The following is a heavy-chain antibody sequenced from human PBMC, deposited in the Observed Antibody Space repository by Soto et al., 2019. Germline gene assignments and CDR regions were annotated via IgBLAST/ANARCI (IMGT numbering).Heavy chain of an antibody. Sequence: GVSLRLSWAASGCTFSSYARSWVRQAPGKGLEWVSAISGSGGSTYYADSVKGRFTISRDNSKNTLYLQMNSLRAEDTAVYYCAKRIVGAVFDYWGQGTLVTVSS. D-gene: IGHD1-26*01. CDR3: AKRIVGAVFDY. V-gene: IGHV3-23*01. CDR2: ISGSGGST. J-gene: IGHJ4*02. CDR1: GCTFSSYA.